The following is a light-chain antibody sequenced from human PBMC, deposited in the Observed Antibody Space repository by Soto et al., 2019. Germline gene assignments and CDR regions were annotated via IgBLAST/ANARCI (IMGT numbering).Light chain of an antibody. V-gene: IGKV4-1*01. CDR3: QQYYSNPPLFT. CDR2: WAS. Sequence: DIVMTQSPDSLAVSLGERATINCKSSQSVFYSPNNKNYLAWYQQKPGQPPKLLLSWASTRESGVSDRFSGSGSGTDFALTISSLQAEDVAVYYCQQYYSNPPLFTFGPGTKVDIK. J-gene: IGKJ3*01. CDR1: QSVFYSPNNKNY.